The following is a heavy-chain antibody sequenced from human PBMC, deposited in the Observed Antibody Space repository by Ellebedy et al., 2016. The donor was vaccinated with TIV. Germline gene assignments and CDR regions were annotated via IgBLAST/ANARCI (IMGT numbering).Heavy chain of an antibody. CDR2: IVSNGDST. D-gene: IGHD3-16*01. CDR1: GFTFSSYA. V-gene: IGHV3-64D*06. J-gene: IGHJ4*02. Sequence: ESLKISCSASGFTFSSYAMHWVRQAPGKGLDYISAIVSNGDSTYYANSVKGRFIISRDNSKNTLYLQMSSLRPEDTAVDYCVKAWGDWGQGTLVTVSS. CDR3: VKAWGD.